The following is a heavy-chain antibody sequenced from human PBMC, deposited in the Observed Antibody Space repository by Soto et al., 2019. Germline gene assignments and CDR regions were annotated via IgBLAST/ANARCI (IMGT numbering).Heavy chain of an antibody. CDR1: GFTFEDYA. J-gene: IGHJ3*02. CDR2: ISWNSGSI. Sequence: PGGSLRLSCAASGFTFEDYAMHWVRQAPGKGLEWVSGISWNSGSIGYADSVKGRFTISRDNAKNSLYLQMNSLRAEDTALYFCAKDTKIAVAGTRSAFDIWGQGTMVTVSS. D-gene: IGHD6-19*01. V-gene: IGHV3-9*01. CDR3: AKDTKIAVAGTRSAFDI.